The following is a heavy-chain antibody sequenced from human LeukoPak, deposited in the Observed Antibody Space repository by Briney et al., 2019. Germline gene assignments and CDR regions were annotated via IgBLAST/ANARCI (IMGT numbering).Heavy chain of an antibody. CDR3: ARGYSYGTPFDY. D-gene: IGHD5-18*01. CDR2: IYYSGST. V-gene: IGHV4-59*01. J-gene: IGHJ4*02. Sequence: SETLSLTCTVSGGSISSYYWSWIRQPPGKGLEWIGYIYYSGSTNYNPSLKSRVTISVDTPKNQFSLKLSSVTAADTAVYYCARGYSYGTPFDYWGQGTLVTVSS. CDR1: GGSISSYY.